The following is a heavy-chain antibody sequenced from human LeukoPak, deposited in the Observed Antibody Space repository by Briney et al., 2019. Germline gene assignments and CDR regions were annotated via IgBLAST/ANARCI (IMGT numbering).Heavy chain of an antibody. CDR1: GGTFSSYA. J-gene: IGHJ4*02. Sequence: ASVKVSCKASGGTFSSYAITWVRQATGQGLEWMGWMNPNSGNTGYAQKFQGRVTITRNTSISTAYMELSSLRSEDTAVYYCARVHYDYTYDYWGQGTLVTVSS. D-gene: IGHD3-16*01. V-gene: IGHV1-8*03. CDR3: ARVHYDYTYDY. CDR2: MNPNSGNT.